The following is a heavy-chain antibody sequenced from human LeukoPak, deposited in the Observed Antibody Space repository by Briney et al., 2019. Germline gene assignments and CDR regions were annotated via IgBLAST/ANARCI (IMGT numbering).Heavy chain of an antibody. V-gene: IGHV3-30*02. J-gene: IGHJ6*04. Sequence: PGGSLRLSCAASRFTFRSYGMHWVRQAPGKGLEWVAYIQNDGSNEQYADYVKGRFSISRDSSKNILYLQMNSLRAEDTAVYYCAELGITMIGGVWGKGTTVTISS. CDR3: AELGITMIGGV. CDR1: RFTFRSYG. CDR2: IQNDGSNE. D-gene: IGHD3-10*02.